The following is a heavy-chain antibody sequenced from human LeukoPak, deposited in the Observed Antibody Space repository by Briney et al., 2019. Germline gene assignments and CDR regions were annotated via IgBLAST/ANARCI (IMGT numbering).Heavy chain of an antibody. Sequence: GGSLKLSCAASGFTFSGSTIHWVRQASGEGLEWVGRIRSKANNYATAYATSVKGRFTLSRDDSNNTAYLQMNSLKTEDTAVYFCIRGAASGSYYGLDVWGQGATVTVSS. D-gene: IGHD1-26*01. CDR1: GFTFSGST. CDR3: IRGAASGSYYGLDV. J-gene: IGHJ6*02. CDR2: IRSKANNYAT. V-gene: IGHV3-73*01.